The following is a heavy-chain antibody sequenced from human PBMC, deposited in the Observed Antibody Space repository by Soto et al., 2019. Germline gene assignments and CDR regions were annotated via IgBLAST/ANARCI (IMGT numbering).Heavy chain of an antibody. CDR3: ASGGAGSGPFTWELPDH. V-gene: IGHV1-45*02. CDR1: GNTFTYRY. CDR2: ITPFNGDV. D-gene: IGHD1-26*01. Sequence: QMQLVQSGAEVKKTGSTVTVSCKALGNTFTYRYLHWVRQAPGHALEWMGCITPFNGDVHYAHKFQERVTITRDRSINTAYMRMSSLRSEDTAMYYCASGGAGSGPFTWELPDHWGQGTLVTVSS. J-gene: IGHJ4*02.